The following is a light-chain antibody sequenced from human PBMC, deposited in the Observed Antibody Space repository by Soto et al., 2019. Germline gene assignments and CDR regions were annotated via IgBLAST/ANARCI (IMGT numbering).Light chain of an antibody. CDR1: QSVSSN. CDR2: GAS. V-gene: IGKV3-15*01. CDR3: QHYNNWPPWT. J-gene: IGKJ1*01. Sequence: EIVMTQSPATLSVSPGERATLSCRANQSVSSNLAWYQQKPGQAPRLLIYGASTRATGVPVRFSGSGSVTEFTLTISSLQSEDFAVYYCQHYNNWPPWTFGQGTKVEIK.